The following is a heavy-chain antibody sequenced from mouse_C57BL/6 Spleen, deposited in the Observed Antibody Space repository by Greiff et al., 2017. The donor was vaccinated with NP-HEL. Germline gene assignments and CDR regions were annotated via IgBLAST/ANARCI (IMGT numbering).Heavy chain of an antibody. V-gene: IGHV6-6*01. D-gene: IGHD2-3*01. Sequence: EVKVEESGGGLVQPGGSMKLSCAASGFTFSDAWMDWVRQSPEKGLEWVAEIRNKANNHATYYAESVKGRFTISRDDSKSSVYLQMNSLRAEDTGIYYCTRGYDGYYGYWYFDVWGTGTTVTVSS. J-gene: IGHJ1*03. CDR2: IRNKANNHAT. CDR1: GFTFSDAW. CDR3: TRGYDGYYGYWYFDV.